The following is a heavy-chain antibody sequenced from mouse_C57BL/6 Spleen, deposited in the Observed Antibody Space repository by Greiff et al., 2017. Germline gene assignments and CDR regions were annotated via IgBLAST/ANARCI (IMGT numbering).Heavy chain of an antibody. CDR1: GYSFTGYY. V-gene: IGHV1-42*01. D-gene: IGHD2-4*01. CDR2: INPSTGGT. CDR3: ARREDYYWYFDV. J-gene: IGHJ1*03. Sequence: EVKLQESGPELVKPGASVKISCKASGYSFTGYYMNWVKQSPEKSLEWIGEINPSTGGTTYNQKFKAKATLTVDKSSSTAYMQLKSLTSEDSAVYYCARREDYYWYFDVWGTGTTVTVSS.